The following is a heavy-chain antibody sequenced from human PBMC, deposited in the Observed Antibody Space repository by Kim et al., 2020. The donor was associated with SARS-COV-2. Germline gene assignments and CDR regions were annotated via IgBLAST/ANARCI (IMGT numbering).Heavy chain of an antibody. CDR1: GFTFDTYS. CDR3: AKMGIMDGYNYFYYYAMAV. V-gene: IGHV3-23*01. D-gene: IGHD5-18*01. Sequence: GGSLRLSCVASGFTFDTYSMSWVRQAPGKGLEWVSVISGGARNKFYADSVRGRFTISRDNSKNTLYLQMNSLRDEDTALYYCAKMGIMDGYNYFYYYAMAVWGQGTTVTVSS. CDR2: ISGGARNK. J-gene: IGHJ6*02.